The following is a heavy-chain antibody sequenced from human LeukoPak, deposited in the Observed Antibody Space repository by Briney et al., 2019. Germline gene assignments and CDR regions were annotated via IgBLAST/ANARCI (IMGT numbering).Heavy chain of an antibody. V-gene: IGHV3-7*01. CDR3: ARESLQDAFDI. Sequence: GGSLRLSCVASGLTFSSYWMTWVRQAPGKGLEWVANIKGDESEKHYVDSVKGRYTISRDNAKNSLSLQMNSLRAEDTAVYYCARESLQDAFDIWGQGTMVTVSS. CDR2: IKGDESEK. J-gene: IGHJ3*02. D-gene: IGHD4-11*01. CDR1: GLTFSSYW.